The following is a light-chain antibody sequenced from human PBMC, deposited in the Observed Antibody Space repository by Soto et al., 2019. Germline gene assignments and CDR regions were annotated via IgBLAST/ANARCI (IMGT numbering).Light chain of an antibody. CDR3: QQYVNLPLT. J-gene: IGKJ5*01. CDR2: DAS. CDR1: QGIDMC. V-gene: IGKV1-33*01. Sequence: DIQMTQSPSSLSASVGDRVTITCQASQGIDMCLNWFQQKPGKAPKLLIYDASNLEPGAPSRFSGSGSGTDFTFTISSLQPEDIATYYCQQYVNLPLTVGQGPRLEI.